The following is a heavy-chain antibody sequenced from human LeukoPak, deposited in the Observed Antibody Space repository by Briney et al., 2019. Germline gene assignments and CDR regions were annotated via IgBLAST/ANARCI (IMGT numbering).Heavy chain of an antibody. D-gene: IGHD4/OR15-4a*01. CDR2: IYYTGTT. CDR3: ARAAWRGSNSRDAFDI. Sequence: SETLSLTCTVSGGSISSGGDYWSLIRQHPGKGLEWIGYIYYTGTTYYNPSLKSRLTISVDTSKNQFSLNLRSMTAADTAVYYCARAAWRGSNSRDAFDIWGQGTVVTVSS. V-gene: IGHV4-31*03. CDR1: GGSISSGGDY. J-gene: IGHJ3*02.